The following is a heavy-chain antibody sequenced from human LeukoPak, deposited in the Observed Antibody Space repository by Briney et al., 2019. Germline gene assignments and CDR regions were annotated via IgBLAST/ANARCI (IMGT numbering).Heavy chain of an antibody. D-gene: IGHD5-12*01. CDR2: ISAYNGNT. CDR1: GYTFTSYG. J-gene: IGHJ4*02. V-gene: IGHV1-18*04. Sequence: ASVKVSCKASGYTFTSYGISWVRQAPGQGLEWMGWISAYNGNTNYAQKLQGRVTMTTDTSTSTAYMELRSLRSEDTAVYYCARDLDVVAEGRFDYWGQGTLVTVSS. CDR3: ARDLDVVAEGRFDY.